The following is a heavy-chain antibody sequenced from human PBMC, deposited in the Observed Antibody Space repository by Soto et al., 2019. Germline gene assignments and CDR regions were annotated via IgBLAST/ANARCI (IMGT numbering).Heavy chain of an antibody. CDR2: MSYDGNNK. J-gene: IGHJ4*02. V-gene: IGHV3-30*18. CDR3: AKGGGSARDFDY. CDR1: GFTFGNYG. D-gene: IGHD1-26*01. Sequence: QVQLVDSGGDVVQPGGSLRLSCTGSGFTFGNYGMHWVRQAPGKGLEWVASMSYDGNNKYYADSLKGRFTISRDNSKKMVYLQMTSLGPEDTAVYYCAKGGGSARDFDYWGQGALVTVSS.